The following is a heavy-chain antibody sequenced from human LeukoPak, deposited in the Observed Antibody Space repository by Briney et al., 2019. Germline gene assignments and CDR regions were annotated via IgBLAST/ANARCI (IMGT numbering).Heavy chain of an antibody. CDR1: GYTFTGYF. D-gene: IGHD1-14*01. CDR2: INPNIGAT. Sequence: ASVRLSSTPSGYTFTGYFMHWVRQAPGQGLEWIGWINPNIGATKYARKFQGRVTMTRDTSISTAYMEVSRLRSDDTAVYYCARGQLTDDLDYWGQGTLVTVSS. J-gene: IGHJ4*02. CDR3: ARGQLTDDLDY. V-gene: IGHV1-2*02.